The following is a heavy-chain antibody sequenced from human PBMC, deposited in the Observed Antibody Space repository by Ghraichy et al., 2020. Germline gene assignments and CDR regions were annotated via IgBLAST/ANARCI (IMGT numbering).Heavy chain of an antibody. V-gene: IGHV4-59*08. CDR3: ARHFTASHTNSQDGVDA. D-gene: IGHD4-23*01. CDR2: IYYTGST. J-gene: IGHJ6*02. CDR1: GGSITSYY. Sequence: SETLSLTCTVSGGSITSYYWSWIRQPPGKGLEWIGYIYYTGSTNYNPSLKSRVTISVDTSKNQFSLKLSSVTAADTAVYFCARHFTASHTNSQDGVDAWGQGTTVTVS.